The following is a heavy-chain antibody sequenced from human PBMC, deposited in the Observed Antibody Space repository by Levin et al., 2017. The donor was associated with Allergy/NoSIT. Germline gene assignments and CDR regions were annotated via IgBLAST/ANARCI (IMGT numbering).Heavy chain of an antibody. Sequence: SQTLSLTCAVYGGSFSGYYWSWIRQPPGKGLEWIGEINHSGSTNYNPSLKSRVTISVDTSKNQFSLKLSSVTAADTAVYYCARDRLRDILTGRNRPAGPGWYFDLWGRGTLVTVSS. CDR3: ARDRLRDILTGRNRPAGPGWYFDL. D-gene: IGHD3-9*01. V-gene: IGHV4-34*01. CDR2: INHSGST. J-gene: IGHJ2*01. CDR1: GGSFSGYY.